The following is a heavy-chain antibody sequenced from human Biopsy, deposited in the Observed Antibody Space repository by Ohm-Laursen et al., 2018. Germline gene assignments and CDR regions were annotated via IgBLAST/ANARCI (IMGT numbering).Heavy chain of an antibody. CDR3: ARVEDSTRHWYFDL. Sequence: ASVKVSCKASGYTFSDYILNWVRQAPGQGLEWMGWINTRRGETNYAQKFQGRVTMTRDTSTTTVFMELTSLRSDDTAMYYCARVEDSTRHWYFDLWGRGTQVTVSS. J-gene: IGHJ2*01. CDR1: GYTFSDYI. CDR2: INTRRGET. D-gene: IGHD2-2*01. V-gene: IGHV1-18*01.